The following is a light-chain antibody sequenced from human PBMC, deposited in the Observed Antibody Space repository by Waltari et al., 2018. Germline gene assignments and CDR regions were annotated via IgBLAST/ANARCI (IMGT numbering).Light chain of an antibody. V-gene: IGKV1-5*03. Sequence: DIQMTQSPSTLSASVGDSVTTTCRASQSISNYLAWYQQKPGKAPNLLIYKASILKSGVSSRFSGSGSGTQFTVTISSLQPGDFATYFCQQYNTYSSFGQGTKLEIK. J-gene: IGKJ2*01. CDR2: KAS. CDR1: QSISNY. CDR3: QQYNTYSS.